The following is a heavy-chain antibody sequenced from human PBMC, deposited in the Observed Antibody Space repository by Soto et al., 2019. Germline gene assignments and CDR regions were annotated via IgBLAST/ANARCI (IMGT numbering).Heavy chain of an antibody. CDR1: GFTFSSYG. D-gene: IGHD5-18*01. CDR3: ARDPDTAMGNFDY. V-gene: IGHV3-33*01. J-gene: IGHJ4*02. Sequence: GVSLRLFCAASGFTFSSYGMHWVRQAPGKGLEWVAVIWYDGSNKYYADSVKGRFTISRDNSKNTLYLQMNSLRAEDTAVYYCARDPDTAMGNFDYWGQGTVVPVSP. CDR2: IWYDGSNK.